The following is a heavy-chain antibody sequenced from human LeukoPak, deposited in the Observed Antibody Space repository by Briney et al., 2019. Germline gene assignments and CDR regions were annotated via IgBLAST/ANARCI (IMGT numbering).Heavy chain of an antibody. CDR2: VFYSGST. J-gene: IGHJ5*02. D-gene: IGHD2-2*01. Sequence: SETLSLTCTVSGGSISNYYWSWIRQPPGKGLEWIGYVFYSGSTNYNPSLRSRVTISVDTSKNQFSLKLSSVTAADTAVYYCARAPPGYCSSTSCYNWFDPWGQGTLVTVSS. CDR1: GGSISNYY. V-gene: IGHV4-59*01. CDR3: ARAPPGYCSSTSCYNWFDP.